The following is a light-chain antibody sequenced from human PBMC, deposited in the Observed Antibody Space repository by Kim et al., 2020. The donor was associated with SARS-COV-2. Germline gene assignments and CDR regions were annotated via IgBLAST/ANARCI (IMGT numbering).Light chain of an antibody. CDR1: QDISNY. Sequence: VGDRVTITCQASQDISNYLNWYQQKPGKAPKLLIYDASNLETGVPSRFSGSGSGTDFTFTISSLQPEDIATYYCQQYDNLPPFTFGPGTKVDIK. CDR3: QQYDNLPPFT. V-gene: IGKV1-33*01. CDR2: DAS. J-gene: IGKJ3*01.